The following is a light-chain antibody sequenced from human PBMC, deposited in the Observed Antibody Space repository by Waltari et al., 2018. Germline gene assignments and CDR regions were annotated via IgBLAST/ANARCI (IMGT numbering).Light chain of an antibody. CDR3: GTWDISQTPRQV. J-gene: IGLJ3*02. Sequence: QSILTQPPSVSAAPGQRVTVSCSGNHSNIGTNYVSWYQQLPGKAPKLLIYEDDKRPSDIPDRFSASKSGTSATLAISGLQTGDEADYYCGTWDISQTPRQVFGGGTKVTVL. CDR1: HSNIGTNY. V-gene: IGLV1-51*02. CDR2: EDD.